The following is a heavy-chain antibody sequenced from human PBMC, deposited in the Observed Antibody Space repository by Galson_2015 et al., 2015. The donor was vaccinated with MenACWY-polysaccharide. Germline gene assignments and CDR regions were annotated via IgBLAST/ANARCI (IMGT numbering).Heavy chain of an antibody. V-gene: IGHV3-30*18. D-gene: IGHD1-26*01. CDR1: GFTSSTYA. CDR2: ISSSGDDK. J-gene: IGHJ4*02. Sequence: SLRLSCAASGFTSSTYAMHWVRQAPGQGLERMATISSSGDDKYYADSVKGRFTISRDNSNNTLYLEMSSLRAGDTAVYYCVKNGYTGSSYGYFDSWGQGTLGTVSS. CDR3: VKNGYTGSSYGYFDS.